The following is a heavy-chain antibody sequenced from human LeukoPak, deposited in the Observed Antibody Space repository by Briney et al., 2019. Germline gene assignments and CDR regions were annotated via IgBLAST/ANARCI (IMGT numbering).Heavy chain of an antibody. CDR1: GYTFTGYY. J-gene: IGHJ4*02. CDR2: INPNSGGT. Sequence: ASVKVSCKASGYTFTGYYMHWVRQAPGQGLEWMGWINPNSGGTNYAQKFQGRVTMTRDTSISTAYMELSRLRSDDTAVYYCARGYCSGGSCCFIFDYWGQGTLVTVSS. D-gene: IGHD2-15*01. V-gene: IGHV1-2*02. CDR3: ARGYCSGGSCCFIFDY.